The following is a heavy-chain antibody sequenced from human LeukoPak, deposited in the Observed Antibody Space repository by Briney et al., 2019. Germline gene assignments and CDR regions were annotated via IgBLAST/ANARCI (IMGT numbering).Heavy chain of an antibody. CDR3: ARHYGSSWYLGGYYFDY. D-gene: IGHD6-13*01. CDR2: INHSGNT. J-gene: IGHJ4*02. V-gene: IGHV4-34*01. Sequence: PSETLSLTCAVYGGSFSGYYWSWIRQPPGKGLEWIGEINHSGNTNYNPSLKSRVTISVDTSKNQFSLKLSSVTAADTAVYFCARHYGSSWYLGGYYFDYWGQGTLVTVSS. CDR1: GGSFSGYY.